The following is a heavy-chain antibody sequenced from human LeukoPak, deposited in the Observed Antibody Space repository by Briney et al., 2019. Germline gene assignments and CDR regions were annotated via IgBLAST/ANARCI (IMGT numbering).Heavy chain of an antibody. D-gene: IGHD3-10*01. CDR2: ILPDGRDT. J-gene: IGHJ4*02. CDR1: GYTFAAHH. Sequence: APVKVSCKASGYTFAAHHIHWVRQAPGQGLEWMGWILPDGRDTKYSQKFQDRMTLTTDTSTNTAYMELSRLKPDDTAVYYCSGRYGPGPVWGRGTLISAS. CDR3: SGRYGPGPV. V-gene: IGHV1-2*02.